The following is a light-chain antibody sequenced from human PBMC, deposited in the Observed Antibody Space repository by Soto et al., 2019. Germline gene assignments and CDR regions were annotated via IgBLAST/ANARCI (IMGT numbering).Light chain of an antibody. CDR2: GAS. CDR1: QSVTNN. V-gene: IGKV3-15*01. CDR3: QQYNNWPRT. Sequence: EIVMTQSPDTLSVSPGERATLSCRASQSVTNNLAWYQQKPGQAPRLLIYGASTRTIAIPAGFSGSGSGTDFTLTISSLQSEDFAVYYCQQYNNWPRTFGQGTKVDIK. J-gene: IGKJ1*01.